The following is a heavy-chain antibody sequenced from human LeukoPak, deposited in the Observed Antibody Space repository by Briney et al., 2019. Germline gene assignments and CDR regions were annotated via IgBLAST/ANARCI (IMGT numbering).Heavy chain of an antibody. Sequence: SETLSLTCTVSGGSISSYYWSWIRQPPGKGLEWIGYIYYSGSTNYTPSLKSRVTISLDTSKNQFSLKLSSVTAADTALYHCARLEGTGWYFDLWGRGTLVTGSS. CDR2: IYYSGST. J-gene: IGHJ2*01. CDR3: ARLEGTGWYFDL. D-gene: IGHD1-14*01. CDR1: GGSISSYY. V-gene: IGHV4-59*01.